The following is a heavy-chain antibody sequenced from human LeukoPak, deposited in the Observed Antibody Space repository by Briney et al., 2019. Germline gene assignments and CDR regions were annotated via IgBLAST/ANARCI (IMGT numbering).Heavy chain of an antibody. CDR3: ARGRVCGGDCYPYYFDY. Sequence: SETLSLICTVSGGSISSGDYYWSWIRQPPGKGLEWIGYIYYSGSTYYNPSLKSRVTISVDTSKSQFSLKLSSVTAADTAVYYCARGRVCGGDCYPYYFDYWGQGTLVTVSS. CDR1: GGSISSGDYY. J-gene: IGHJ4*02. CDR2: IYYSGST. D-gene: IGHD2-21*02. V-gene: IGHV4-30-4*01.